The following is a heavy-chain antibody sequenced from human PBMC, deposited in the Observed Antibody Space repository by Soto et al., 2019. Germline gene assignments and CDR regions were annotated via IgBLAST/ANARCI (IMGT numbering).Heavy chain of an antibody. CDR3: ASHYDSSGYYYRGLHY. CDR2: IIPIFGTA. J-gene: IGHJ4*02. CDR1: GGTFSSYA. D-gene: IGHD3-22*01. Sequence: QVQLVQSGAEVKKPGSSVKVSCKASGGTFSSYAISWVRQAPGQGLEWMGGIIPIFGTADYAQKFQGRVTFTADESTSTGDMELSSLRSEDTAVYYCASHYDSSGYYYRGLHYWGQGTLVTVSS. V-gene: IGHV1-69*12.